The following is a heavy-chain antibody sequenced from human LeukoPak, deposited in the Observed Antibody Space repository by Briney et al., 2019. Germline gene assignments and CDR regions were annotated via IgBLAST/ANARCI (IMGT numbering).Heavy chain of an antibody. CDR1: GFTFSDYY. J-gene: IGHJ3*02. V-gene: IGHV3-11*04. Sequence: PGGSLRLSCAASGFTFSDYYMTWIRQAPGKGLEWVLYITSSATKYYADSVKGRFTISRDNAKTSLYLQMNSLRAEDTAVYYCARDLGPHSSSPNSGAFDIWGQGTMVTVSS. CDR2: ITSSATK. CDR3: ARDLGPHSSSPNSGAFDI. D-gene: IGHD6-6*01.